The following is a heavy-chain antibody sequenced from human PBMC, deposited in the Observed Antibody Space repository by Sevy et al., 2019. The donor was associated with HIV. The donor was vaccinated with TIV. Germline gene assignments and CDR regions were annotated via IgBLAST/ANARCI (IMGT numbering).Heavy chain of an antibody. V-gene: IGHV3-30*02. CDR3: AKDLCSSTSCYVYYYYYGMDV. D-gene: IGHD2-2*01. J-gene: IGHJ6*02. CDR1: GFTFVTFG. Sequence: GGPLNLSCEPLGFTFVTFGLNWFRRPPGRGRGWVDFLRYDGSNKNYADSVKGRFTISRDNSKNTLYLQMNSLRAEDTAVYYCAKDLCSSTSCYVYYYYYGMDVWGQGTTVTVSS. CDR2: LRYDGSNK.